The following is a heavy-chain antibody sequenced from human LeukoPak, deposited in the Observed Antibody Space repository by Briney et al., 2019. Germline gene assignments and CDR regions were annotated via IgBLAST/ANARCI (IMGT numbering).Heavy chain of an antibody. J-gene: IGHJ1*01. CDR1: GYTFTGYY. CDR3: ARERITMVRGVILAPYFQH. CDR2: INPNSGGT. V-gene: IGHV1-2*02. Sequence: ASVKVSCKASGYTFTGYYMHWVRQAPGQGLEWMGWINPNSGGTNYAQKFQGRATMTRDTSISTAYMELSRLRSDDTAVYYCARERITMVRGVILAPYFQHWGQGTLVTVSS. D-gene: IGHD3-10*01.